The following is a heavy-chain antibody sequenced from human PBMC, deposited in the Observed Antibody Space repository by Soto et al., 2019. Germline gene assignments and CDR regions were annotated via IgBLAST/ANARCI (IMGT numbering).Heavy chain of an antibody. CDR1: GYTFTSYD. D-gene: IGHD4-17*01. CDR2: MNPNSGNT. V-gene: IGHV1-8*01. CDR3: ASWAYGDYGGDAFDI. J-gene: IGHJ3*02. Sequence: ASVKVSCKASGYTFTSYDINWVRQATGQGLEWMGLMNPNSGNTGYAQKFQGRVTMTRNTSISTAYMELSSLRSEDTAVYYCASWAYGDYGGDAFDIWGQGTMVTVSS.